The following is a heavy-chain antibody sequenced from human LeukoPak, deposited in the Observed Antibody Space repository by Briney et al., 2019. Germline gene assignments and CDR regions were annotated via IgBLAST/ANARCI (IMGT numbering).Heavy chain of an antibody. V-gene: IGHV3-53*04. CDR1: GVTVSSNY. D-gene: IGHD6-19*01. J-gene: IGHJ4*02. CDR3: ARAPEWLIFDY. Sequence: PGGALRLSCAAPGVTVSSNYKSWVRPAPGKGLEWVSVIYSGGSTYYADSVKGRFTISRHNSKNTLYLQMNSLRAEDTAVYYCARAPEWLIFDYWGQGTLVTVSS. CDR2: IYSGGST.